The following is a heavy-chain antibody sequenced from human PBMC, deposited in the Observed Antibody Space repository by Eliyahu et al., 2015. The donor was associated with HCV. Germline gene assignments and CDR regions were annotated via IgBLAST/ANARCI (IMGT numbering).Heavy chain of an antibody. CDR2: IWYDGSHK. V-gene: IGHV3-33*01. D-gene: IGHD1-7*01. J-gene: IGHJ4*02. CDR1: GFLXSNYG. CDR3: ARDSGRNWNYVYYQDF. Sequence: QVQFVESGGGVVQPGRSLRLSCAASGFLXSNYGIHWVRQAPGKGLGWGAVIWYDGSHKSYAASVKGRFTISRDDSKNTVYLDMNSLRAEDSAVYYCARDSGRNWNYVYYQDFWGQGTLVTVSS.